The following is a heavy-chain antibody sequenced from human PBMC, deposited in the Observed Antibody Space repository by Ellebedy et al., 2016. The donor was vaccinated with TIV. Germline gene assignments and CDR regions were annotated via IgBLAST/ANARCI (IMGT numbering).Heavy chain of an antibody. CDR1: GFTFDDYA. V-gene: IGHV3-9*01. CDR2: ISWNSGSI. Sequence: SLKISCAASGFTFDDYAMHWVRQAPGKGLEWVSGISWNSGSIGYADLVKGRFTISRDNAKNSLYLQMNSLRAEDTALYYCATTIYCSGSRCYSDWYFDLWGRGTLVTVSS. CDR3: ATTIYCSGSRCYSDWYFDL. J-gene: IGHJ2*01. D-gene: IGHD2-15*01.